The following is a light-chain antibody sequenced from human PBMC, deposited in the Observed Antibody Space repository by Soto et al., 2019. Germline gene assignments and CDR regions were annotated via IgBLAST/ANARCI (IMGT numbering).Light chain of an antibody. CDR3: QQFSSYPLT. CDR2: DAS. Sequence: EFVLTQSPGTLSLSPMEIATLSCMASQTVRNNYLAWYQQKPGQAPRLLIYDASSRATGIPDRFSGGGSGTDFTLTISRLEPEDFAVYYCQQFSSYPLTFGGGTKVDI. CDR1: QTVRNNY. V-gene: IGKV3-20*01. J-gene: IGKJ4*01.